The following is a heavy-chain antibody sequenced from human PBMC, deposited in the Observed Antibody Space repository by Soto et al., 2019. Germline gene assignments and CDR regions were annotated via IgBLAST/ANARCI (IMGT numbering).Heavy chain of an antibody. J-gene: IGHJ4*02. CDR1: GFTFSSYG. D-gene: IGHD2-8*01. V-gene: IGHV3-33*01. Sequence: GGSLRLSCAASGFTFSSYGMHWVRQAPGKGLEWVAVIWYDGSNKYYADSVKGRFTISRDNSKNTLYLQMNSLRAEDTAVYYCARDQEDCTNGVCYFDYWGQGSLGTVSS. CDR3: ARDQEDCTNGVCYFDY. CDR2: IWYDGSNK.